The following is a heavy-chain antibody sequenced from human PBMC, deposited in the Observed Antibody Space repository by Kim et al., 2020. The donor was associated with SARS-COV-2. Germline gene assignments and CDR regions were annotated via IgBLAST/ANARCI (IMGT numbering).Heavy chain of an antibody. CDR2: IKSKTDGGTT. J-gene: IGHJ2*01. CDR1: GFTFSNAW. V-gene: IGHV3-15*01. D-gene: IGHD2-2*01. Sequence: GGSLRLSCAASGFTFSNAWMSWVRQAPGKGLEWVGRIKSKTDGGTTDYAAPVKGRFTISRDDSKNTLYLQMNSLKTEDTAVYYCTTDIVVVPAARVDFDLWGRGTLVTVSS. CDR3: TTDIVVVPAARVDFDL.